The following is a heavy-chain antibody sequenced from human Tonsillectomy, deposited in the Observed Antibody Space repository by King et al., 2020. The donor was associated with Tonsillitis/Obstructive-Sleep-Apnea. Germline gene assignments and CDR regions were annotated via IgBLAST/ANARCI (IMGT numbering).Heavy chain of an antibody. CDR3: ARLDLLYCSTTSCSPYYFDY. Sequence: VQLVESGAEVKKPGESLKISCTGSGYSFTSYWIGWVRQMPGKGLEWMGIIYPGDSDTRYSPSFQGQVSISADKSIRTASLQWSSLKASDSAMYYCARLDLLYCSTTSCSPYYFDYWGQGTLVTVSS. J-gene: IGHJ4*02. D-gene: IGHD2-2*01. CDR2: IYPGDSDT. V-gene: IGHV5-51*01. CDR1: GYSFTSYW.